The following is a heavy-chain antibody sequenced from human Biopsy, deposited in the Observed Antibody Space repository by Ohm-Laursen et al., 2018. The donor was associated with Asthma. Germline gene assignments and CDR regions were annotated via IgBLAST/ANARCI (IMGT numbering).Heavy chain of an antibody. CDR2: VNTGNGDT. CDR3: ARTYYDFLTGQVKDVFGV. Sequence: VASVKVSCKASGYNFISFAIHWVRQAPRQRLEWMGWVNTGNGDTKYSQKFQGRVTITRDTSASTAYMELRSLRSEDTATYYCARTYYDFLTGQVKDVFGVWGQGTMVTVSS. D-gene: IGHD3-9*01. J-gene: IGHJ3*01. V-gene: IGHV1-3*04. CDR1: GYNFISFA.